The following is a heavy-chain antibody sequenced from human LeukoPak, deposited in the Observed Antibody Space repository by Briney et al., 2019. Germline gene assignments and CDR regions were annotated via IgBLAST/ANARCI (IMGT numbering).Heavy chain of an antibody. Sequence: PSETLSLTCTVSGGSISSYYWSWIRQPAGKGLEWIGRIYTSGSTNYNPSLKSRVTMSVDTSKNQFSLKLSSVTAADTAVYYCAREGDIVVVPAARGVNWFDPWGQGTLVTVSS. V-gene: IGHV4-4*07. J-gene: IGHJ5*02. CDR1: GGSISSYY. CDR3: AREGDIVVVPAARGVNWFDP. D-gene: IGHD2-2*01. CDR2: IYTSGST.